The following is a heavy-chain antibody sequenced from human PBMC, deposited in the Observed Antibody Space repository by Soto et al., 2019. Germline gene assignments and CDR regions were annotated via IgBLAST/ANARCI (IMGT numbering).Heavy chain of an antibody. V-gene: IGHV1-3*01. Sequence: GASVKVSCKASGYTFTSYAVHWVRQAPGQRLEWMGWINAGNGNTKYSQKFQGRVTITRDTSASTAYMELSSLRSEDTAVYYCARDYYIVGAIRLDYWGQGTLVTVSS. CDR2: INAGNGNT. D-gene: IGHD1-26*01. CDR1: GYTFTSYA. J-gene: IGHJ4*02. CDR3: ARDYYIVGAIRLDY.